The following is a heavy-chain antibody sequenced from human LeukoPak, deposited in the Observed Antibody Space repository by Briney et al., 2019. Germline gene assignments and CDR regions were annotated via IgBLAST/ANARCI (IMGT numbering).Heavy chain of an antibody. J-gene: IGHJ6*04. CDR3: AELGITMIGGV. CDR2: ISIFGSSI. CDR1: GFTFSDYS. D-gene: IGHD3-10*02. V-gene: IGHV3-11*04. Sequence: KAGGSLRLSCTASGFTFSDYSMSWIRQAPGKGLEWLSSISIFGSSISYADPVKGRFTLSRDNPKNSLYLQMNSLRAEDTAVYYCAELGITMIGGVWGKGTTVTISS.